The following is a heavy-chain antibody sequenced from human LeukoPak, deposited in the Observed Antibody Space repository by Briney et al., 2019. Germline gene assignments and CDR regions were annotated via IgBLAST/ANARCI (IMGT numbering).Heavy chain of an antibody. D-gene: IGHD6-13*01. CDR2: IYHST. V-gene: IGHV4-59*01. CDR3: ARVDYSSSWYWFDP. CDR1: GDSISSYF. Sequence: SETLSLTCTVSGDSISSYFYNWIRQPPGKGLEWIGNIYHSTNYNPSLRSRVTISVDTSQNQFSLQLSSVTAADTAVYYCARVDYSSSWYWFDPWGQGTLVTVSS. J-gene: IGHJ5*02.